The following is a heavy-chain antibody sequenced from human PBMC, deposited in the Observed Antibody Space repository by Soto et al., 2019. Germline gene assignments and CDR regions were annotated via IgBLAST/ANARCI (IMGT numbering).Heavy chain of an antibody. CDR1: GGSISSGDYY. CDR2: IYYIGST. Sequence: QMQLQESGPGLVKPSQTLSLTCTVSGGSISSGDYYWSWIRQPPGKGLEWIGYIYYIGSTNYNPSLKSRVTTSVVTSKNPVSLKLSSVTAADTAVYYCARVRGRLLRFVPWGQGTLVTVSS. D-gene: IGHD2-15*01. J-gene: IGHJ5*02. V-gene: IGHV4-30-4*01. CDR3: ARVRGRLLRFVP.